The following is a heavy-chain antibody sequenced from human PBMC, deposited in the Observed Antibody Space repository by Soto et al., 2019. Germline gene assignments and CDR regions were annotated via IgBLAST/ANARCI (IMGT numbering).Heavy chain of an antibody. J-gene: IGHJ4*02. D-gene: IGHD6-6*01. CDR1: GGSVSSSSYY. V-gene: IGHV4-39*01. Sequence: QLQLQESGPGLVKPSETLSLTSTFSGGSVSSSSYYWRWIRKPQGKGLEWIGTIYYGGSTYYNPSLTSRVTMSVDTSKKQFSLNVSSVTAADTAVYYCAGLVVLSWAFDYWGQGTLVTVSS. CDR3: AGLVVLSWAFDY. CDR2: IYYGGST.